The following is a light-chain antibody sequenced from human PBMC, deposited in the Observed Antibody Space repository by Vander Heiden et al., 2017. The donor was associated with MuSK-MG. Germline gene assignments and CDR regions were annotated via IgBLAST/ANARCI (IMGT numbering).Light chain of an antibody. V-gene: IGKV3-20*01. J-gene: IGKJ2*02. CDR2: GAS. CDR3: QQYGSAHAGQGT. CDR1: QSVSSSY. Sequence: EIVLTQSPGTLSLSPGERATLSCRASQSVSSSYLVWYQQKPGQAPRLLIYGASSRATGIPDRFSGSGSGTDFTLTISRLELEDFAVYYCQQYGSAHAGQGTFGQGTRLEMK.